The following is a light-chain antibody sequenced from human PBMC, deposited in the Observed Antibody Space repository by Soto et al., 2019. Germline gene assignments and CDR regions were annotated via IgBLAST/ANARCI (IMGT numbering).Light chain of an antibody. CDR2: GAS. J-gene: IGKJ2*01. V-gene: IGKV3-15*01. Sequence: EIVMTQSPATLSVSPGERATLSCRASQSVSSNLAWYQHKPGQAPRLLIYGASTRATGIPARFSASESGTEFSLTISSLQSEDFAVYYCQQYNNWPPKQYTFGQGTKLEIK. CDR3: QQYNNWPPKQYT. CDR1: QSVSSN.